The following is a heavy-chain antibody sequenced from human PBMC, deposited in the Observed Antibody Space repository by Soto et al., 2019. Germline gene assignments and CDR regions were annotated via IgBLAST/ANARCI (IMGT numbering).Heavy chain of an antibody. CDR2: IYYSGST. V-gene: IGHV4-39*01. J-gene: IGHJ6*02. D-gene: IGHD2-2*01. CDR1: GGSISSSSYY. CDR3: ASGGCSSTSCYARWDYYYGMDV. Sequence: QLQLQESGPGLVKPSETLSLTCTVSGGSISSSSYYWGWIRQPPGKGLEWIGSIYYSGSTYYNPSLESRVTISGDTAKNQFSLKLSSVTAADTAVYYCASGGCSSTSCYARWDYYYGMDVWGQGTTVTVSS.